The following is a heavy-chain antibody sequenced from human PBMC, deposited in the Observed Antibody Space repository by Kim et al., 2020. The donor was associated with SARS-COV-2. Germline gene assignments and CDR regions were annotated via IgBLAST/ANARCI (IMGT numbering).Heavy chain of an antibody. V-gene: IGHV3-23*01. CDR1: GFTFSSYA. CDR3: AKSTTVTTYAPYYYYMDV. D-gene: IGHD4-4*01. J-gene: IGHJ6*03. CDR2: ISGSGGST. Sequence: GGSLRLSCAASGFTFSSYAMSWVRQAPGKGLEWVSAISGSGGSTYYADSVKGRFTISRDNSKNTLYLQMNSLRAEDTAVYYCAKSTTVTTYAPYYYYMDVWGKGTTVTVSS.